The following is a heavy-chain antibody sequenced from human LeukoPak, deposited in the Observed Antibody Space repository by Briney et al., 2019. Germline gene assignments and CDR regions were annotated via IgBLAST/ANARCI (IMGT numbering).Heavy chain of an antibody. V-gene: IGHV3-11*04. D-gene: IGHD2-21*01. CDR3: ARGAYCRTVSCYGVLNWFDP. J-gene: IGHJ5*02. Sequence: GGSLRLSCVASGFTFSDYYMSWIRQTPGKGLEWVSSISRPSGGNIHYADSVKGRFTVSRDNAKNSLSLQMDSLRAEDTAVYFCARGAYCRTVSCYGVLNWFDPWGQGTLVIVSS. CDR1: GFTFSDYY. CDR2: ISRPSGGNI.